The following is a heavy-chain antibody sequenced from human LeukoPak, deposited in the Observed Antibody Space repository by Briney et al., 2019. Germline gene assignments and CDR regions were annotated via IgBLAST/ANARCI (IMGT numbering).Heavy chain of an antibody. CDR3: ARAGNFGSGSYFRDAFDI. CDR2: IWYDGSNK. J-gene: IGHJ3*02. CDR1: GFTFCRYC. V-gene: IGHV3-33*01. Sequence: GGSLRLSCAASGFTFCRYCRHWVGQAPGKGLEWVAVIWYDGSNKNYAASVTGRFTISRDNPRHTLYLEMDSLRVEDTAVYFCARAGNFGSGSYFRDAFDIWGQGTMVTVSS. D-gene: IGHD3-10*01.